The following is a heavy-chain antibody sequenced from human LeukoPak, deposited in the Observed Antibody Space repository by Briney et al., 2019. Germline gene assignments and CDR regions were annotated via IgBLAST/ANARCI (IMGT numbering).Heavy chain of an antibody. Sequence: SETLSLTCTVSGGSISSSSYYWGWIRQPPGKGLEWIGSIYYSGSTYYNPSLKSRVTISVDTSKNQFSLKLSSVTAADTAVYYCARRTAMVGPPDYYYYGMDVWGQGTTVTVSS. CDR2: IYYSGST. V-gene: IGHV4-39*07. D-gene: IGHD5-18*01. J-gene: IGHJ6*02. CDR1: GGSISSSSYY. CDR3: ARRTAMVGPPDYYYYGMDV.